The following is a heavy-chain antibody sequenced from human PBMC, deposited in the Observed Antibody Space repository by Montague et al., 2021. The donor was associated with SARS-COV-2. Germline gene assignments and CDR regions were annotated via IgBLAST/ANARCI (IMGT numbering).Heavy chain of an antibody. CDR1: GGSISSYY. Sequence: SETLSLTCTVSGGSISSYYWSWIRQPPGKGLEWIGYIYYIGSTNYNPSLKSRVTISVDTSKNQFSLKLSSVTAADTAVYYCARVGFGYCSGGSCYRAFDYWGQGTLVTVSS. V-gene: IGHV4-59*01. J-gene: IGHJ4*02. D-gene: IGHD2-15*01. CDR3: ARVGFGYCSGGSCYRAFDY. CDR2: IYYIGST.